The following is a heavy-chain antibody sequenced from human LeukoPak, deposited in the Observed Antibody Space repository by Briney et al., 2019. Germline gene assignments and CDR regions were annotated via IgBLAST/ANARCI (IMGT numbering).Heavy chain of an antibody. D-gene: IGHD6-19*01. CDR1: GFSFSGST. V-gene: IGHV3-73*01. CDR2: IKSEANSYAT. Sequence: GGSLRLSCAASGFSFSGSTMHWVRQASGKRLEWLAHIKSEANSYATAYAASVKGRSTISRGDSKSTAYLQMNGLKTEDTAVYYCTTTASGYGSKGVDYWGQGTLVTVSS. CDR3: TTTASGYGSKGVDY. J-gene: IGHJ4*02.